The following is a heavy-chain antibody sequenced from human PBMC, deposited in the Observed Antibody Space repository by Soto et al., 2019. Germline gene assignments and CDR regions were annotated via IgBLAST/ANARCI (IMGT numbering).Heavy chain of an antibody. CDR3: TPYYYDSSGYYSH. J-gene: IGHJ4*02. CDR1: GFTFGDYA. CDR2: IRSKAYGGTT. D-gene: IGHD3-22*01. Sequence: GGSLRLSCTASGFTFGDYAMIWFRQAPGKGLEWVGFIRSKAYGGTTEYAASVKGRFTISRDDSKSIAYLQMNSLKTEDTAVYYCTPYYYDSSGYYSHWGQGTLVTVSS. V-gene: IGHV3-49*03.